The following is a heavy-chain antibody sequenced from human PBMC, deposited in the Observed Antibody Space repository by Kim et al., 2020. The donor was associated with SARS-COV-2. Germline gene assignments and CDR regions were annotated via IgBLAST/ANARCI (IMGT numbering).Heavy chain of an antibody. J-gene: IGHJ6*01. CDR3: ARSPYDFWSGYYDLYYY. V-gene: IGHV3-30-3*01. D-gene: IGHD3-3*01. CDR2: ISYDGSNK. Sequence: GGSLRLSCAASGFTFSSYAMHWVRQAPGKGLEWVAVISYDGSNKYYADSVKGRFTISRDNSKNTLYLQMNSLRAEDTAVYYCARSPYDFWSGYYDLYYY. CDR1: GFTFSSYA.